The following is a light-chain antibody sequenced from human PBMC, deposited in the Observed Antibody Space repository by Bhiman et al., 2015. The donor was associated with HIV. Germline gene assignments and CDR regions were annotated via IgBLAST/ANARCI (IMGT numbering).Light chain of an antibody. CDR1: ALPKKY. Sequence: SYELTQPPSVSVSPGQTARITCSGDALPKKYVYWYQQKPGRAPVVVIYQDSERPSGIPERFSGSSSGTTVTLTISGVQAEDEADYYCQSGDSSGTYVFGTGTKVTVL. CDR3: QSGDSSGTYV. J-gene: IGLJ1*01. CDR2: QDS. V-gene: IGLV3-25*03.